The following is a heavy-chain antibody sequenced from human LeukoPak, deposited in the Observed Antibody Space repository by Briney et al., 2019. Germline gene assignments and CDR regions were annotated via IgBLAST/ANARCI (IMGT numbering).Heavy chain of an antibody. Sequence: TGGSLRLSCAASGFTFSSYAMSWVRQAPGKGLKWVSAISGSGGSTFYADSVKGRFTISRDNSKNTLYLQMNSLRAEDTAVYYCAKGPGGSYRYPLDYWGQGTLVTVSS. CDR2: ISGSGGST. V-gene: IGHV3-23*01. D-gene: IGHD3-16*02. CDR3: AKGPGGSYRYPLDY. J-gene: IGHJ4*02. CDR1: GFTFSSYA.